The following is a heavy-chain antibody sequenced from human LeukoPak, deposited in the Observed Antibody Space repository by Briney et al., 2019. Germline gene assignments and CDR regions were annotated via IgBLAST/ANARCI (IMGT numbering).Heavy chain of an antibody. CDR1: GFAFRSYA. V-gene: IGHV3-23*01. D-gene: IGHD2-15*01. CDR2: LNGGGGAT. J-gene: IGHJ5*02. CDR3: VGIDINAIVVVPP. Sequence: GGSLRLSCAASGFAFRSYAMHWVRQAPGKGLEWASGLNGGGGATYYADSVRGGFTISRDNSKNMMYLQMSSLRGDDTAIYYCVGIDINAIVVVPPWGQGTLVTVSS.